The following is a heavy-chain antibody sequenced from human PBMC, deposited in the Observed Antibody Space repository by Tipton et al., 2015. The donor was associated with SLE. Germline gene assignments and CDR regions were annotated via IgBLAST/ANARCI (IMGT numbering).Heavy chain of an antibody. D-gene: IGHD5-12*01. V-gene: IGHV3-7*01. CDR3: ASDRGYGSFDY. Sequence: SLRLSCAASGFTLSNYWMNWVRQAPGKGLQWVGQIKEDGSETYYVGSVKGRFTISRDNVKRSLALHMTGLGAEDTAVYYCASDRGYGSFDYWGRGTLVTASS. CDR1: GFTLSNYW. J-gene: IGHJ4*02. CDR2: IKEDGSET.